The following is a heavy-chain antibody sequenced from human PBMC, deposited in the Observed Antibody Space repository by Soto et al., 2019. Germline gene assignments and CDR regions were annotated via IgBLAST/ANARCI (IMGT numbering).Heavy chain of an antibody. CDR3: VKGSANNDY. D-gene: IGHD5-18*01. J-gene: IGHJ4*02. CDR2: ITSGTGSA. Sequence: EVQLLESGGGLVQPGGSLRLSCAASGFNFINYAMSWVRQAPGKGLQWVSSITSGTGSAFYADSVKGRFTISRDNSKNMLNLQMNGLRAEDTALYYCVKGSANNDYWGQGTLVTVSS. CDR1: GFNFINYA. V-gene: IGHV3-23*01.